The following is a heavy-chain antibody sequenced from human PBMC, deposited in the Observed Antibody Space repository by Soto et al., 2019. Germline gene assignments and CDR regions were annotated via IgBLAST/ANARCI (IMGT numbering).Heavy chain of an antibody. J-gene: IGHJ4*02. D-gene: IGHD2-2*02. V-gene: IGHV1-3*01. CDR1: GYTFTTYA. CDR3: ARAGDDCSTTNCYILDY. CDR2: INAGNGKT. Sequence: WASVKVSCKASGYTFTTYAMHWVRQAPGQRLEWMGWINAGNGKTKYSQKFQGRVTITRDTSATTVYMELSSLRSEDTAVYYCARAGDDCSTTNCYILDYWGQGTLVTVSS.